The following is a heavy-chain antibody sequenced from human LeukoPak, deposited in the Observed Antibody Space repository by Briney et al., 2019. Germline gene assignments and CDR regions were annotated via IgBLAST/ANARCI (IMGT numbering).Heavy chain of an antibody. D-gene: IGHD3-10*01. CDR1: GYTFTGYY. CDR3: ASRYGSGSYHL. Sequence: ASVKVSCKASGYTFTGYYMPWVRQAPGQGLEWMGWINPNSGGTNYAQKFQGRVTVTRDTSISTAYMELSRLRSDDTAAYYCASRYGSGSYHLWGQGTLVTVSS. J-gene: IGHJ5*02. V-gene: IGHV1-2*02. CDR2: INPNSGGT.